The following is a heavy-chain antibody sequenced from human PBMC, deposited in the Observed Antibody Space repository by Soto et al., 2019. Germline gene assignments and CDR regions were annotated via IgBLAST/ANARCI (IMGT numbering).Heavy chain of an antibody. CDR3: TREGSNSDFDY. CDR1: GYTFTSYD. J-gene: IGHJ4*02. CDR2: MNRYNGDT. D-gene: IGHD3-10*01. Sequence: QVQLVQSGAEVKKPGASVKVACKASGYTFTSYDISWVRQVPGQGLEWMGWMNRYNGDTDYAQKFQGRVTMTRDTSTSTASMALSRLRSEDTAIYYCTREGSNSDFDYWGPGTQVTVYS. V-gene: IGHV1-8*01.